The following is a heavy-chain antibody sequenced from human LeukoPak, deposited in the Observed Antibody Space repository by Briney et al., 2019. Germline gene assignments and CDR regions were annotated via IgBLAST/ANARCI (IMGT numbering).Heavy chain of an antibody. CDR2: ISNNGYIT. CDR3: VKAGVDDDWYFDI. Sequence: GGSLILSCSASGFIFSTYAMHWVRQAPGKGLEYVSAISNNGYITYYADSVKGRFTISRDNSKNTLFLQMSSLRAEDTAVYSCVKAGVDDDWYFDIWGRGTLVTVSS. J-gene: IGHJ2*01. D-gene: IGHD3-3*01. V-gene: IGHV3-64D*06. CDR1: GFIFSTYA.